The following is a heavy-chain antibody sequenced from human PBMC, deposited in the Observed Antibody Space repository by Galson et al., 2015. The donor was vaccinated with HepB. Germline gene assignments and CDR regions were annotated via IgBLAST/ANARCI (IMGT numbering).Heavy chain of an antibody. D-gene: IGHD1-26*01. V-gene: IGHV3-11*03. J-gene: IGHJ3*02. CDR3: ARRSYPYAFYI. CDR2: ISSSSSYT. CDR1: GFTFSDYY. Sequence: SLRLSCAASGFTFSDYYMSWIRQAPGKGLEWVSYISSSSSYTNYADSVKGRFTISRDNAKNSPYLQMNSLRAEDTAVYYCARRSYPYAFYIWGQGTMVTVSS.